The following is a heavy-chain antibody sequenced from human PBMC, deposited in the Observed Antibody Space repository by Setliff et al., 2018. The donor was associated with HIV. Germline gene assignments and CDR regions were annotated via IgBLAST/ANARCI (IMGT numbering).Heavy chain of an antibody. CDR2: IFHSENT. CDR1: GGSISSSNW. Sequence: PSETLSLTCAVSGGSISSSNWWSWVRQPPGKGLEWIGEIFHSENTNYNPSLKSRVTISVDKSKNQFSLKVTSVTAADTAVYYCASDDNFWSGSYYWGQGTLVTVSS. CDR3: ASDDNFWSGSYY. J-gene: IGHJ4*02. D-gene: IGHD3-3*01. V-gene: IGHV4-4*02.